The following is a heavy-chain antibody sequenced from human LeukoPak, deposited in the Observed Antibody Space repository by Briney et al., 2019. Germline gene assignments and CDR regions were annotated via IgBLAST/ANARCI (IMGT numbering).Heavy chain of an antibody. CDR3: AKGAYYYDSSGNFNWFDP. D-gene: IGHD3-22*01. Sequence: GGSLRLSCAASGFTFDDYAMHWVRQAPGKGLEWVSGISWNSGSIGYADSVKGRFTISGDNAKNSLYLQMNSLRAEDTALYYCAKGAYYYDSSGNFNWFDPWGQGTLVTVSS. J-gene: IGHJ5*02. CDR2: ISWNSGSI. V-gene: IGHV3-9*01. CDR1: GFTFDDYA.